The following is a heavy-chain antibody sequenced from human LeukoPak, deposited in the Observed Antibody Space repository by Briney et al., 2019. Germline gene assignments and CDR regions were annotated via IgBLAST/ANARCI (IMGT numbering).Heavy chain of an antibody. CDR1: GFTFSSYA. CDR2: ISSNGGST. Sequence: PGGSLRLSCAASGFTFSSYAMHWVRQAPGKGLEYVSAISSNGGSTYYANSVKGRFTISRDNSKNTLYLQMGSLRAEDMAVYYCARGLGLDPWGQGTLVTVSS. V-gene: IGHV3-64*01. J-gene: IGHJ5*02. CDR3: ARGLGLDP.